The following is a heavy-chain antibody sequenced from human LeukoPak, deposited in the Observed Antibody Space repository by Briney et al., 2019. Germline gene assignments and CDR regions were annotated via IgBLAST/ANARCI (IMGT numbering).Heavy chain of an antibody. CDR1: GGXISSYY. V-gene: IGHV4-59*01. D-gene: IGHD4-17*01. Sequence: SETLSLTCTVSGGXISSYYCSWIRQPPGKGLEWIGYIYYSGSTNYNPSLKSRVTISVDTSKNQFSLKLSSVTAADTAVYYCARGYGDYGYFDYWGQGTLVTVSS. J-gene: IGHJ4*02. CDR3: ARGYGDYGYFDY. CDR2: IYYSGST.